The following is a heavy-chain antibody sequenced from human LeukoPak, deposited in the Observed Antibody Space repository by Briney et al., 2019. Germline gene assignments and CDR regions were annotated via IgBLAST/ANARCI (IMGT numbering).Heavy chain of an antibody. CDR2: INSDGSST. D-gene: IGHD3-10*01. Sequence: PGGSLRLSCAASGFTFSSYWMHWVRQAPGKGLVWVSRINSDGSSTSYADSVKGRFTIYRDNAKNPLYLQMNSLRAEDKAVYYCAREFSYYGSGRPLDYWGQGTLVTVSS. J-gene: IGHJ4*02. V-gene: IGHV3-74*01. CDR1: GFTFSSYW. CDR3: AREFSYYGSGRPLDY.